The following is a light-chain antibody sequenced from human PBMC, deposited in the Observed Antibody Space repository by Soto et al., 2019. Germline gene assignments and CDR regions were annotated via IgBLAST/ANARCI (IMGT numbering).Light chain of an antibody. CDR2: EVS. J-gene: IGLJ2*01. CDR1: SSDVGGYNF. CDR3: ASYAGSSVV. V-gene: IGLV2-8*01. Sequence: QPALTQPPSASGSPGQSVTISCTGTSSDVGGYNFVSWYQQHPGKAPKLIIYEVSKRPSGVPDRLSGSRSGNTASLTVSGLQAEDEADYYCASYAGSSVVFGGGTKLTVL.